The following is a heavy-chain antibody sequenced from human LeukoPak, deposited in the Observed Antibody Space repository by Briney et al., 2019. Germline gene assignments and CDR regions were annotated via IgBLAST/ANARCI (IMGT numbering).Heavy chain of an antibody. V-gene: IGHV3-30*18. Sequence: GWSLRLSCAASGFTFSSYGMHWVRQAPGKGLEWVAVISSDGNDKYHADSVKGRFTISRDNSKNTLYLQMNSLRAEDTAVYYCAKDRDVGAAGYYFGYWGQGTLLTVSA. CDR1: GFTFSSYG. CDR3: AKDRDVGAAGYYFGY. J-gene: IGHJ4*02. CDR2: ISSDGNDK. D-gene: IGHD6-13*01.